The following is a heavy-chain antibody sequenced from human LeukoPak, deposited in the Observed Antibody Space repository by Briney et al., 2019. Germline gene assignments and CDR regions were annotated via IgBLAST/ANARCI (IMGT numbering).Heavy chain of an antibody. V-gene: IGHV4-34*01. CDR3: ARAVGYYDSSGYFRVSYFFDY. Sequence: PSETLSLTCAVYGGSFSGYYWSWIRQPPGKGLEWIGEINHSGSTNYNPSLKSRVTISVDTSKNQFSLKLSSVTAADTAVYYCARAVGYYDSSGYFRVSYFFDYWGQGTLVTVSS. CDR1: GGSFSGYY. J-gene: IGHJ4*02. CDR2: INHSGST. D-gene: IGHD3-22*01.